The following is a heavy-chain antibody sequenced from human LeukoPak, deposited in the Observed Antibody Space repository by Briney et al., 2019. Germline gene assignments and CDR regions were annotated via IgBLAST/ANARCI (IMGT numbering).Heavy chain of an antibody. CDR2: ISGSGGST. J-gene: IGHJ4*02. D-gene: IGHD3-3*01. Sequence: GGSLRLSCAASGFTFSSYAMSWVRQAPGKGLEWVSAISGSGGSTYYADSVEGRFTISRDNSKNTLYLQMNSLRAEDTALYYCTKTPLSGYYFDLWGQGTMVTVSS. CDR3: TKTPLSGYYFDL. V-gene: IGHV3-23*01. CDR1: GFTFSSYA.